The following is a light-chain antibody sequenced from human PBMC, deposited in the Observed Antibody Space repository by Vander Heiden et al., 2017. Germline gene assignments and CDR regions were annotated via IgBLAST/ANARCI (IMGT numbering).Light chain of an antibody. CDR1: QSVLYSSNHKNY. Sequence: IVMTQSPDSLSVSLGESATINCRYSQSVLYSSNHKNYLAWHQQKTRQPTKLLIYWASTRESVVPERFSGSGAGAVFTLTSSSLQAEDVAVYYCQQYNWTPGTFGQGTKVEIK. CDR3: QQYNWTPGT. V-gene: IGKV4-1*01. J-gene: IGKJ1*01. CDR2: WAS.